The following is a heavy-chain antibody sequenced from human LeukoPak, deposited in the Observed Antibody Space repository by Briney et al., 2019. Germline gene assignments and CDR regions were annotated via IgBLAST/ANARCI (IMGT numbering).Heavy chain of an antibody. D-gene: IGHD2-15*01. CDR3: AKDYRLVVAATPSY. V-gene: IGHV3-23*01. J-gene: IGHJ4*02. CDR1: GFTFSSYA. Sequence: PGGSLRLSCAVSGFTFSSYAMSWVRRAPWKGLEWVSGISGSGGSTYYADSVTGRFTISRDNSKNTLYLQMNSLRAEDTAVYYCAKDYRLVVAATPSYWGQGTLVTVSS. CDR2: ISGSGGST.